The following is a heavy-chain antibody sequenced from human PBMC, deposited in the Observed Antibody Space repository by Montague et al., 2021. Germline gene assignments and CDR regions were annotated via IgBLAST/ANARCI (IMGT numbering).Heavy chain of an antibody. V-gene: IGHV3-21*01. D-gene: IGHD6-19*01. Sequence: SLRLSCAASGFTFSSYTINWVRQAPGKGLEWVSSISSSSLYIDYXDSVKGRFTISRDNAKNSLYLQMNSLRAEDTAVCYCASLPYSSAWPYYFDHWGQGTLVTVSS. J-gene: IGHJ4*02. CDR3: ASLPYSSAWPYYFDH. CDR2: ISSSSLYI. CDR1: GFTFSSYT.